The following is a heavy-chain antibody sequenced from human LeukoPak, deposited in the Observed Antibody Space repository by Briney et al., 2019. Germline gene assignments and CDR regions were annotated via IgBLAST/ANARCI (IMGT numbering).Heavy chain of an antibody. CDR3: ARGLPQGIVLYSYDMDV. CDR2: INHSGST. CDR1: GGSFSGYY. J-gene: IGHJ6*04. Sequence: SETLSLTCAVYGGSFSGYYWSWIRQPPGKGLEWIGEINHSGSTNYNPSLKSRVTISVDTSKNQFSLKLSSVTAADTAVYYCARGLPQGIVLYSYDMDVWGKGTTLTVSS. D-gene: IGHD2/OR15-2a*01. V-gene: IGHV4-34*01.